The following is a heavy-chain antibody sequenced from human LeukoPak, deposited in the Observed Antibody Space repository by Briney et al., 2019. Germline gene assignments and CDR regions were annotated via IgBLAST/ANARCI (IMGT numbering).Heavy chain of an antibody. Sequence: RPGGSLRLSCAASGFTVSSNYMSWVRQAPGKGLEWVSVIYSGGSTYYADSVKGRFTISRDNSKNTLYLQMNSLRAEDTAVYYCARDLYSSSWDLLNWFDPWGQGTLVTVSS. V-gene: IGHV3-66*01. CDR2: IYSGGST. D-gene: IGHD6-13*01. CDR3: ARDLYSSSWDLLNWFDP. J-gene: IGHJ5*02. CDR1: GFTVSSNY.